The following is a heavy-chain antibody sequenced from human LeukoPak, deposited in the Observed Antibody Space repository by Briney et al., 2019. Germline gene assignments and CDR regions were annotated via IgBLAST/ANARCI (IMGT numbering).Heavy chain of an antibody. V-gene: IGHV3-21*01. CDR1: GFTFSSYS. D-gene: IGHD3-16*01. CDR2: ISCSSSFI. J-gene: IGHJ6*02. CDR3: ARPGAGGTSYNYYYYGMDV. Sequence: GGSWRLSCAASGFTFSSYSMNWVRQAPGKGLEWVSSISCSSSFIYYADSVKGRFTISTDSAKNSLYLQMNSLRAEDTAVYYCARPGAGGTSYNYYYYGMDVWGQGTAVTVSS.